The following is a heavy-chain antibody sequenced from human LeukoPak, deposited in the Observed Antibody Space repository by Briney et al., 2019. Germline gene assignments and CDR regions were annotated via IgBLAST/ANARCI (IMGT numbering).Heavy chain of an antibody. J-gene: IGHJ6*03. CDR1: GGSLSSGGYS. D-gene: IGHD3-3*01. CDR3: ARVFGGDGNYYYYYYMDV. Sequence: PSQTLSLTCAVSGGSLSSGGYSWSWIRQPPGKGLEWIGYIYHSGSTYYNPSLKSRVTISVDRSKNQFSLKLSSVTAADTAVYYCARVFGGDGNYYYYYYMDVWGKGTTVTVSS. CDR2: IYHSGST. V-gene: IGHV4-30-2*01.